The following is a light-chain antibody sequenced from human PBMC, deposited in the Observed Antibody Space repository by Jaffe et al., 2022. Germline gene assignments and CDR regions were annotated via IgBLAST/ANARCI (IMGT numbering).Light chain of an antibody. CDR1: SSDFNDYTY. V-gene: IGLV2-14*01. CDR2: EVS. J-gene: IGLJ1*01. Sequence: QSALTQPASVSGSPGQSITISCTGTSSDFNDYTYVSWYQQRPGKAPKLMIYEVSNRPSGISNRFSGSKSGNTASLTISGLQAEDEADYYCSSYTTARIYVFGTGTRVSVL. CDR3: SSYTTARIYV.